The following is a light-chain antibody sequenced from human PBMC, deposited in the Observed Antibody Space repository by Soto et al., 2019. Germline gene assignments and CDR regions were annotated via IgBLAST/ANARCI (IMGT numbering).Light chain of an antibody. J-gene: IGKJ2*01. CDR3: QQYSTTPA. CDR2: WAS. CDR1: QSVSYSSNNKNY. V-gene: IGKV4-1*01. Sequence: DIVMTQSPDSLPVSLGERATINCKSSQSVSYSSNNKNYLAWYQQKLRQPPKLLIYWASTRESGVPDRFSGGGSGIDFTLTISTLQAADVAVYYCQQYSTTPAFGQGTKVDIK.